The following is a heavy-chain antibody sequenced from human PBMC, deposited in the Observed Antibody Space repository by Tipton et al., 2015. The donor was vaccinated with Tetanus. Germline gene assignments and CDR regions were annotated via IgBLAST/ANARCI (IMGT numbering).Heavy chain of an antibody. V-gene: IGHV1-46*01. J-gene: IGHJ5*02. CDR1: GYTFTSYY. CDR2: INPSGGST. CDR3: ARVFIAVAGQIWFAP. D-gene: IGHD6-19*01. Sequence: QSGAEVKKPGASVKVSCKASGYTFTSYYMHWVRQAPGQGLEWMGIINPSGGSTSYAQKFQGRVTMTRDTSTSTVYMELSSLRSEASAVYHCARVFIAVAGQIWFAPWGAGTLVSVSS.